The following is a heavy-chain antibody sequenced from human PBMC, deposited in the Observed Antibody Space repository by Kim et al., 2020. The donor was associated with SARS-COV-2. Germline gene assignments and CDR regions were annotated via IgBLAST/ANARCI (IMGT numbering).Heavy chain of an antibody. J-gene: IGHJ3*02. V-gene: IGHV1-18*01. CDR1: GYTFTSYG. D-gene: IGHD1-26*01. Sequence: ASVKVSCKASGYTFTSYGISWVRQAPGQGLEWMGWISAYNGNTNYAQKLQGRVTMTTDTSTSTAYMELRSLRSDDTAVYYCARAGVGWELLLGVQGDAFDIWGQGTMVTVSS. CDR2: ISAYNGNT. CDR3: ARAGVGWELLLGVQGDAFDI.